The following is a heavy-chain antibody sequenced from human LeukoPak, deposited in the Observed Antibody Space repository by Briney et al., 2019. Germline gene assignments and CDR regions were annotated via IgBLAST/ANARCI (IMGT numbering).Heavy chain of an antibody. V-gene: IGHV4-34*01. J-gene: IGHJ6*03. CDR2: INHSGST. Sequence: NPSETLSLTCAVYGGSFSGYYWSWIRQPPGKGLEWIGEINHSGSTNYNPSLKSRVTISVDTSKNQFSLKLSSVTAADTAVYYCARDDLDSSSALSMDVWGKGTTVTVSS. CDR3: ARDDLDSSSALSMDV. D-gene: IGHD6-13*01. CDR1: GGSFSGYY.